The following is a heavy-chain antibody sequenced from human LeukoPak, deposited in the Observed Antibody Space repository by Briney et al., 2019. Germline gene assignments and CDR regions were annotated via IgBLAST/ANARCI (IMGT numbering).Heavy chain of an antibody. J-gene: IGHJ6*02. Sequence: GASVKVSCKASGYTFTGYALHWVRQAPGQGLEWMGWINTGSGNTKYSQRFQDRVTITMDISASTVYMEMNDLGSEDTAVYYCARGGDGYNLRLGYYYGMDVWGQGTTVTVSS. V-gene: IGHV1-3*04. D-gene: IGHD5-24*01. CDR3: ARGGDGYNLRLGYYYGMDV. CDR1: GYTFTGYA. CDR2: INTGSGNT.